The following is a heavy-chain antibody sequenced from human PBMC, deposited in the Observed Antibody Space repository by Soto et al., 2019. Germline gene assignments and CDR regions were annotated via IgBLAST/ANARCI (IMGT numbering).Heavy chain of an antibody. D-gene: IGHD3-3*01. Sequence: PSETLSLTCSVSGSSVRSYAWSWIRQPPGKGLEWIGYISYTGSTKYSPSLKSRVTISEDASANQFSLRLSSVTAADTAVYYCAREAGVVTTGWVEFWGQGPGVTVS. CDR3: AREAGVVTTGWVEF. CDR1: GSSVRSYA. V-gene: IGHV4-59*02. J-gene: IGHJ4*02. CDR2: ISYTGST.